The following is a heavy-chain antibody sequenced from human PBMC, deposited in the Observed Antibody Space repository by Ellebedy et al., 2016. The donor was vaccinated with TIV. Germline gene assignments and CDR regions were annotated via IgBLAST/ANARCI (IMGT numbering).Heavy chain of an antibody. CDR3: VRGMTTVTPGRVDF. CDR1: GFTFSAFS. Sequence: PGGSLRLSCAASGFTFSAFSMNWVLQAPGKGLEWISYICGGTIYYAESVKGRFTISRDNAENSLYLQMNSLRAEDTALYFCVRGMTTVTPGRVDFWGRGTLVTVSS. D-gene: IGHD4-17*01. CDR2: ICGGTI. J-gene: IGHJ4*02. V-gene: IGHV3-48*01.